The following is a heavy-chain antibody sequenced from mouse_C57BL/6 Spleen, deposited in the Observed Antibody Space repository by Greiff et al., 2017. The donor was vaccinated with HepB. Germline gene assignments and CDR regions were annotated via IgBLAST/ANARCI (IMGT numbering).Heavy chain of an antibody. CDR2: IYPGDGDT. D-gene: IGHD2-4*01. J-gene: IGHJ2*01. CDR3: ARRDYYDYEDY. CDR1: GYAFSSSW. Sequence: QVQLKESGPELVKPGASVKISCKASGYAFSSSWMNWVKQRPGKGLEWIGRIYPGDGDTNYNGKFKGKATLTADKSSSTAYMQLSSLTSEDSAVYFCARRDYYDYEDYWGQGTTLTVSS. V-gene: IGHV1-82*01.